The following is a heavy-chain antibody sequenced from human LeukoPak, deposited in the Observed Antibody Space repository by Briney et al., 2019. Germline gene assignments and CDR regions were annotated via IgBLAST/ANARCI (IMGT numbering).Heavy chain of an antibody. V-gene: IGHV1-8*03. CDR2: MNPKSGST. J-gene: IGHJ4*02. Sequence: ASVKVSCKASGYTLSYYDMNWVRQATGQRPEWMAWMNPKSGSTGYAQKFQGRVAITMYTSITTAYMELSSLTSEDTAVYYCASGLTIFGVVVSYSGQGTPVTVSS. D-gene: IGHD3-3*01. CDR3: ASGLTIFGVVVSY. CDR1: GYTLSYYD.